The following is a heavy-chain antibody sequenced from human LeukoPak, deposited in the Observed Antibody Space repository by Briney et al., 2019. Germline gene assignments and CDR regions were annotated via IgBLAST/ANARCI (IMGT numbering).Heavy chain of an antibody. CDR2: ISYDESSQ. J-gene: IGHJ4*02. CDR3: ARDAPCSGGTCYFDY. CDR1: GFTFSNYP. D-gene: IGHD2-15*01. Sequence: GGSLRLSCAASGFTFSNYPMHWVRQAPGKGLEWVAVISYDESSQKYSDSVRGRFTISRDNSQKTLHLQMNSLRAEDTAVYYCARDAPCSGGTCYFDYWGQGTLVTVSS. V-gene: IGHV3-30-3*01.